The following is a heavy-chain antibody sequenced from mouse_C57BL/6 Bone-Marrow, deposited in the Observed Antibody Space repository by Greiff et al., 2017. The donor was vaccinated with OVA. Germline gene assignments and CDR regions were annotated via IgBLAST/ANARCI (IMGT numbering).Heavy chain of an antibody. Sequence: EVMLVESGGGLVQPKGSLKLSCAASGFSFNTYAMNWVRQAPGTGLEWVARIRSKSNNYATYYADSVKDRFTISRDDSESMLYLQMNNLKTEDTAMYYCCYGNWFAYWGQGTLVTVSA. CDR3: CYGNWFAY. J-gene: IGHJ3*01. CDR1: GFSFNTYA. V-gene: IGHV10-1*01. D-gene: IGHD2-1*01. CDR2: IRSKSNNYAT.